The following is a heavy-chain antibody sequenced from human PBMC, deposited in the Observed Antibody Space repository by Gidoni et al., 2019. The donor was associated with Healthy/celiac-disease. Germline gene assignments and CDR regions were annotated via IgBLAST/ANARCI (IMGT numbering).Heavy chain of an antibody. Sequence: QVQLVQSGAEVKKPGSSVKVSCKASGGTFSSYAISWVRQAPGQGLEWMGGIIPIFGTANYAQKFQGRVTITADESTSTAYMELSSLRSEDTAVYYCARDEPGTTLYYYYYGMDVWGQGTTVTVSS. CDR1: GGTFSSYA. CDR2: IIPIFGTA. CDR3: ARDEPGTTLYYYYYGMDV. J-gene: IGHJ6*02. V-gene: IGHV1-69*01. D-gene: IGHD1-1*01.